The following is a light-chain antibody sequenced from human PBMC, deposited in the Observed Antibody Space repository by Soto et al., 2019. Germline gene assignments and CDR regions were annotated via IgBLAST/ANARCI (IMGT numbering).Light chain of an antibody. CDR3: QQYNSYSWT. CDR2: KAS. V-gene: IGKV1-5*03. CDR1: QSISSW. Sequence: DIQMTQSPSTLSASVGDRVTITCRASQSISSWLAWYQQKPGKAPKLLIYKASSLESGLPSRFSGSGSGTEFTLTISSLQPDDFATYYCQQYNSYSWTFGQGTKVDIK. J-gene: IGKJ1*01.